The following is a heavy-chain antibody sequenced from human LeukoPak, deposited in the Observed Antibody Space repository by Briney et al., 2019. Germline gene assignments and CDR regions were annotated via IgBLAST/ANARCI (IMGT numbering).Heavy chain of an antibody. Sequence: GSLRLSFAASGFTVIFNYMSWVRQAPGKGLEWISVIYSGGSTYYADSVKGRFTISRDDSKNTLYLQMNSLRAEDTAIYYCARAQWRTYSYYYMDVWGKGTTVTVSS. V-gene: IGHV3-53*01. D-gene: IGHD6-19*01. CDR2: IYSGGST. CDR1: GFTVIFNY. CDR3: ARAQWRTYSYYYMDV. J-gene: IGHJ6*03.